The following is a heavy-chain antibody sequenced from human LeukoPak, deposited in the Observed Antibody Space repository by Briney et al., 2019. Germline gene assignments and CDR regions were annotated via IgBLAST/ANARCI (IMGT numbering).Heavy chain of an antibody. CDR1: GFSFSNAW. Sequence: GGSLRLSCAGSGFSFSNAWMSWVRQAPGKGLEWVGRIKSRTDDETTDYAEPVKGRFTVSRDDSNNSLYLQMNSLKTEDTAIYYCVRVNYTGSTHFDYWGQGTLVTVSS. CDR3: VRVNYTGSTHFDY. D-gene: IGHD1-26*01. J-gene: IGHJ4*02. V-gene: IGHV3-15*01. CDR2: IKSRTDDETT.